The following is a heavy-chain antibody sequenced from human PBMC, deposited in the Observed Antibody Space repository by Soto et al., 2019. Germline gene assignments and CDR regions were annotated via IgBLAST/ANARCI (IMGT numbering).Heavy chain of an antibody. V-gene: IGHV1-3*01. D-gene: IGHD3-16*02. CDR1: GYNFNTYA. CDR2: INAANGNT. J-gene: IGHJ4*02. Sequence: QVQFVQSGAEGEKPGASVRVSCKASGYNFNTYALHWVRQAPGQRLEWMGWINAANGNTKYSQKFQGRVSITRDTSASTVDLGLRSLRSEDTVVYYCTRSAVRPAGGLIGPFDYWGQGTLVTVSS. CDR3: TRSAVRPAGGLIGPFDY.